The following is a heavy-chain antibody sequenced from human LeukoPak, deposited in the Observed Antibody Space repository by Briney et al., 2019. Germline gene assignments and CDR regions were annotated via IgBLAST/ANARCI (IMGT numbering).Heavy chain of an antibody. Sequence: PGGSLRLSCVASGFSFSTYSMNWVRQAPGKGLEWVSTIDSSSNYKYYADAVKGRFTISRDNARNSLYLHMNSLRAEDTAVYYCARDLGYCSGGNCGAFDIWGQGTMVTVSS. CDR1: GFSFSTYS. CDR3: ARDLGYCSGGNCGAFDI. CDR2: IDSSSNYK. J-gene: IGHJ3*02. D-gene: IGHD2-15*01. V-gene: IGHV3-21*01.